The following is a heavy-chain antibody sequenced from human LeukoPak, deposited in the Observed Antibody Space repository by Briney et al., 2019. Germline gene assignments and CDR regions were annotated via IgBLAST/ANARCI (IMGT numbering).Heavy chain of an antibody. V-gene: IGHV4-4*07. CDR3: AREGYSYGLYYYYMDV. CDR1: GGSISSYY. D-gene: IGHD5-18*01. Sequence: PSETLSLTCTVSGGSISSYYWSWIRQPAGKGLEWIGRIYISGTINYNPSLKSRVTMSVDTSKNQFSLKLSSVTAADTAVYYCAREGYSYGLYYYYMDVWGKGTTVTVS. CDR2: IYISGTI. J-gene: IGHJ6*03.